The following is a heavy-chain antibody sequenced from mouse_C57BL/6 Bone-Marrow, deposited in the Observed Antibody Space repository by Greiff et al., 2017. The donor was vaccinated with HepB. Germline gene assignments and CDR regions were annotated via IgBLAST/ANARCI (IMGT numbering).Heavy chain of an antibody. CDR3: ARKSITTVVEDYYAMDY. Sequence: VQLQQSGAELARPGASVKLSCKASGYTFTSYGISWVKQRTGQGLEWIGEIYPRSGNTYYNEQFKGKATLTADKSSSTAYMELRSLTSEDSAVYFCARKSITTVVEDYYAMDYWGQGTSVTVSS. V-gene: IGHV1-81*01. D-gene: IGHD1-1*01. CDR1: GYTFTSYG. J-gene: IGHJ4*01. CDR2: IYPRSGNT.